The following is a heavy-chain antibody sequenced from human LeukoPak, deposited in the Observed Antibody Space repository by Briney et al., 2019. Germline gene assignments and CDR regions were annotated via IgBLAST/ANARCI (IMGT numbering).Heavy chain of an antibody. D-gene: IGHD3-10*01. Sequence: ASVKVSCKASGYTFTSYGISWVRQAPGQGLEWMGWISAYNGNTNYALKLQGRVTMTTDTSTSTAYMELRSLRSDDTAVYYCARDPKGFGSYYYYGMDVWGQGTTVTVSS. CDR3: ARDPKGFGSYYYYGMDV. CDR1: GYTFTSYG. J-gene: IGHJ6*02. V-gene: IGHV1-18*01. CDR2: ISAYNGNT.